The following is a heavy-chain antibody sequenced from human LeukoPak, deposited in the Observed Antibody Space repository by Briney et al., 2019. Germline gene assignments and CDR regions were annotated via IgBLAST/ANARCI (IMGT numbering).Heavy chain of an antibody. CDR3: ARGVVTDDYHMDV. J-gene: IGHJ6*03. Sequence: PSETLSITCSVSGGSITSGRYYWTWIRQPAGKGLEWIGRLYTNDNTNYDPSLESRVSISVDTSKSQFYLQLTSVTAADTAVYFCARGVVTDDYHMDVWGKGITVIVSS. V-gene: IGHV4-61*02. D-gene: IGHD2-21*02. CDR2: LYTNDNT. CDR1: GGSITSGRYY.